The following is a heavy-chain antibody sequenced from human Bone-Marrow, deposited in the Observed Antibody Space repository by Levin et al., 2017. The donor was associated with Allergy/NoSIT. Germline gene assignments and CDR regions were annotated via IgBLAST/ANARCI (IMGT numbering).Heavy chain of an antibody. CDR1: GFIFSSSA. V-gene: IGHV3-23*01. D-gene: IGHD3/OR15-3a*01. J-gene: IGHJ3*02. Sequence: PGGSLRLSFAASGFIFSSSAMSWVRQAPGKGLEWVSSISGSDDSTYYTDSVKGRLTISRDNSKNTIYLRMNSLRAEDTAVYYCAKVRRGLDAFDIWGQGTMVTVSS. CDR2: ISGSDDST. CDR3: AKVRRGLDAFDI.